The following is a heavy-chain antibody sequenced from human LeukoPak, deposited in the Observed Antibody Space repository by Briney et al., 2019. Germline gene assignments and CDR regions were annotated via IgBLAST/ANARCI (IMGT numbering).Heavy chain of an antibody. CDR1: EFSFSSYW. Sequence: GGSLRLSCAASEFSFSSYWMSWVRQAPGKGLEWVANIRQDGSEKYYVDSVKGRFTISRDNAKNSLFLQMNSLRAEDTALYYCARQPYCSSSSCSVRAYYFDYWGQGTLVTVSS. CDR3: ARQPYCSSSSCSVRAYYFDY. V-gene: IGHV3-7*01. CDR2: IRQDGSEK. D-gene: IGHD2-2*01. J-gene: IGHJ4*02.